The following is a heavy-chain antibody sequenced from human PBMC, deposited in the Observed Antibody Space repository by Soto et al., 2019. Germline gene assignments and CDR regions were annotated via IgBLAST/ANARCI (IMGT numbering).Heavy chain of an antibody. CDR1: GFTFSRYA. V-gene: IGHV3-23*01. Sequence: EVQLLESGGGLVQPGGSLRLSCAASGFTFSRYAMSWVRQAPGKGLEWVSSISASGIDTYYADSVKGRFTISRNKXXNSLYLQRTSLIAEDTAVYYCAKAHDLYYYNGMDGWGQGTTVTVSS. J-gene: IGHJ6*02. CDR3: AKAHDLYYYNGMDG. CDR2: ISASGIDT.